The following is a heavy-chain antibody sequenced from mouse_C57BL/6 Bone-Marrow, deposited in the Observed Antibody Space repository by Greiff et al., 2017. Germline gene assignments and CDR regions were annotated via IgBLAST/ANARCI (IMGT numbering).Heavy chain of an antibody. CDR1: GYTFTSYW. J-gene: IGHJ4*01. Sequence: VQLQQSGAELVKPGASVKLSCKASGYTFTSYWMHWVKQRPGQGLEWIGMIHPNSGSTNYNEKFKSKATLTVDKSSSTAYMQLSSLTSEDSAVYYCARSRLVVARRTYYAMDYWGQGTSVTVSS. CDR2: IHPNSGST. V-gene: IGHV1-64*01. D-gene: IGHD1-1*01. CDR3: ARSRLVVARRTYYAMDY.